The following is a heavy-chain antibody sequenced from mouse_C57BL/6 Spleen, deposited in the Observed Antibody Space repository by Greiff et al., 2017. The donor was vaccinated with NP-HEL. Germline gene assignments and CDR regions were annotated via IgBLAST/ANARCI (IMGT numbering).Heavy chain of an antibody. CDR3: ARGVLREYYFDY. CDR1: GYSFTSYY. CDR2: IYPGSGNT. V-gene: IGHV1-66*01. J-gene: IGHJ2*01. D-gene: IGHD1-1*01. Sequence: VQLQQSGPELVKPGASVKISCKASGYSFTSYYIHWVKQRPGQGLEWIGWIYPGSGNTKYNEKFKGKATLTADTSSSTAYMQLSSLTSEDSAVYYCARGVLREYYFDYWGQGTTLTVSS.